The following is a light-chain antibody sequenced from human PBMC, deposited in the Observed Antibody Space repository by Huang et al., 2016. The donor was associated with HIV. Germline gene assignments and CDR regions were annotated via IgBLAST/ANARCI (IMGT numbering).Light chain of an antibody. CDR3: QQYNDWPPIT. CDR1: ASVSSS. CDR2: DAS. Sequence: EIVMTQSPDTLSVFPGERVTLSCRASASVSSSLAWYQQKSGQAPRLLIYDASTRATGIPARFSGSGSGTEFTLTINSLLSEDFAVYYCQQYNDWPPITFGQGTRLDMK. J-gene: IGKJ5*01. V-gene: IGKV3-15*01.